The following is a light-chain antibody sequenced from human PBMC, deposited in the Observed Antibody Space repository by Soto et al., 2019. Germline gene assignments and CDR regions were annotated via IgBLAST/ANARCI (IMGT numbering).Light chain of an antibody. CDR1: SSDVGGYNY. Sequence: QSVLTQPASVSGSPGQSITISCTGTSSDVGGYNYVSWYQQHPGKAPKLMIYDVSNQPSGVSNRFSGSKSGNTASLTISGLQAEDEADYYCSSYTSSSTLHVFGTGTKVTVL. CDR3: SSYTSSSTLHV. J-gene: IGLJ1*01. V-gene: IGLV2-14*01. CDR2: DVS.